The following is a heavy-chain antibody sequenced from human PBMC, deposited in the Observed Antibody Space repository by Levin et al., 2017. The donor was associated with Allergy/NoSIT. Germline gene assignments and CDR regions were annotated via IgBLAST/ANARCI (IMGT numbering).Heavy chain of an antibody. CDR3: ASQGITIFGVVRILYGMDV. Sequence: SVKVSCKASGGTFSSYAISWVRQAPGQGLEWMGGIIPIFGTANYAQKFQGRVTITADESTSTAYMELSSLRSEDTAVYYCASQGITIFGVVRILYGMDVWGQGTTVTVSS. J-gene: IGHJ6*02. V-gene: IGHV1-69*13. D-gene: IGHD3-3*01. CDR2: IIPIFGTA. CDR1: GGTFSSYA.